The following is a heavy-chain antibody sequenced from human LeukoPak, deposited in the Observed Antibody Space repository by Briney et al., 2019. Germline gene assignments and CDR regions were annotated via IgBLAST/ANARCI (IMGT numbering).Heavy chain of an antibody. CDR3: ARGYSYGPRFDP. CDR2: IIPIFGTA. CDR1: GGTFSSYA. J-gene: IGHJ5*02. V-gene: IGHV1-69*01. Sequence: SVKVSCKASGGTFSSYAISWVRQAPGQGLEWMGGIIPIFGTANYAQKFQGRVTITADESTSTAYMELSSLRSEDTAVYYCARGYSYGPRFDPWGQGPWSPSPQ. D-gene: IGHD5-18*01.